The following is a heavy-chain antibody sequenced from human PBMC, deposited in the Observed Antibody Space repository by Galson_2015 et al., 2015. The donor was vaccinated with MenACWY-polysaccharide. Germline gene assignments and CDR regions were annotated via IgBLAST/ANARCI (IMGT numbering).Heavy chain of an antibody. J-gene: IGHJ6*02. CDR1: GFSLGAWY. CDR2: ISKSGDSI. Sequence: SLRLSCAASGFSLGAWYMSWIRQAPGKGLEWLSNISKSGDSIYYADSVKGRFTISRDNARNSLYLQVNSLEAEDTAIYYCARGHYGLDVWGQGTTVTVSS. CDR3: ARGHYGLDV. V-gene: IGHV3-11*01.